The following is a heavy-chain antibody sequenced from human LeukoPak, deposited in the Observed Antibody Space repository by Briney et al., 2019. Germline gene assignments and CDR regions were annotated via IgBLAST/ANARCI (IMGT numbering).Heavy chain of an antibody. J-gene: IGHJ4*02. V-gene: IGHV3-21*01. CDR2: ISSSSSYI. CDR1: GFTFSSYS. Sequence: PGGSLRLSCAASGFTFSSYSMNWVRQAPGKGLEGVSSISSSSSYIYYADSVKGRFTISRDNAKNSLYLQMNSLRAEDTAVHYCARDGALVDTAMVTDYWGQGTLVTVSS. CDR3: ARDGALVDTAMVTDY. D-gene: IGHD5-18*01.